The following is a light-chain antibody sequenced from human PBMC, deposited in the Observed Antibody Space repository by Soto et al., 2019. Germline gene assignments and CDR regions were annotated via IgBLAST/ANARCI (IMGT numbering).Light chain of an antibody. CDR2: AAS. CDR1: QGISSY. CDR3: QQLLSHPIT. Sequence: IHGTHYPSFLSASLLYRFTINFRASQGISSYLAWYQQKPGKAPKLLIYAASTLQSGVPLRFSGSGSGTSFTLTISSLQPEDFATYYCQQLLSHPITFGQGTRLEIK. J-gene: IGKJ5*01. V-gene: IGKV1-9*01.